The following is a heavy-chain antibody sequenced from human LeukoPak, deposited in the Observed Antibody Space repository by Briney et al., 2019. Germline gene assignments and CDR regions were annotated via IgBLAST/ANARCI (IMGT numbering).Heavy chain of an antibody. CDR2: IRYDGSNK. J-gene: IGHJ1*01. D-gene: IGHD3-22*01. Sequence: GGSLRLSCAASGFTFSSYGMHWVRQAPGKGLEWVAFIRYDGSNKYYADSVKGRFTISRDNSKNTLYLQMNSLRAEDTAVYYCARGENYQDSSGYYSRYFQHWGQGTLVTVSS. CDR3: ARGENYQDSSGYYSRYFQH. V-gene: IGHV3-30*02. CDR1: GFTFSSYG.